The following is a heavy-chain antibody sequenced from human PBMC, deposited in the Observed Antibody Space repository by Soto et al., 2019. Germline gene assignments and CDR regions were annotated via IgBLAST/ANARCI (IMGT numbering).Heavy chain of an antibody. J-gene: IGHJ4*02. Sequence: GGSLRLSCAASGFTFSTYAMSWVRQAPGKGLEWVSSISASGGGTYYADSVKGRFTISRDNSKNTVDLQMNSLRAEDTAIYYSEKPGIVGAPSHYWGQGTLVTVSS. V-gene: IGHV3-23*01. CDR2: ISASGGGT. CDR3: EKPGIVGAPSHY. D-gene: IGHD1-26*01. CDR1: GFTFSTYA.